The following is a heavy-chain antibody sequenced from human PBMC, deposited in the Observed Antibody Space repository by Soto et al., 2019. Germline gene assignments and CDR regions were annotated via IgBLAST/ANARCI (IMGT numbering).Heavy chain of an antibody. D-gene: IGHD2-15*01. CDR3: ARDRRGYCSGGSCFHFDY. V-gene: IGHV3-48*01. J-gene: IGHJ4*02. Sequence: EVQLVASGGGLVQPGGSLRLSCAASGFTFSSYSMNWVRQAPGKGLEWVSYISSSSSTIYYADSVKGRFTISRDNAKNSLYLQMNSLRAEDTAVYYCARDRRGYCSGGSCFHFDYWGQGTLVTVSS. CDR2: ISSSSSTI. CDR1: GFTFSSYS.